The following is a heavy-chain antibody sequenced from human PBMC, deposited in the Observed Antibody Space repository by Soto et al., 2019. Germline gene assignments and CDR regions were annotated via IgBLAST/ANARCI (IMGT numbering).Heavy chain of an antibody. CDR3: ARFAKEENPKVGSWYHFDY. V-gene: IGHV4-31*03. CDR2: IYYSGRI. J-gene: IGHJ4*02. D-gene: IGHD1-20*01. CDR1: GGSISSGGYF. Sequence: LSLTCTVSGGSISSGGYFWSWVRQHPGKGLEWIGNIYYSGRIYYNPSLKSRVTISVDTSKNQFSLNLSSVTAADTAVYYCARFAKEENPKVGSWYHFDYWGQGTRVTVSS.